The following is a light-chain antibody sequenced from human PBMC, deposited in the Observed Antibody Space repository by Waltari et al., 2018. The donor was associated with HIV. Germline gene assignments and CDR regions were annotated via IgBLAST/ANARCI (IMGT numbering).Light chain of an antibody. CDR1: TTDVGYYNY. CDR3: CAYAAGHVSYV. J-gene: IGLJ1*01. CDR2: EVN. Sequence: QSALTQPPSVSGSPGQSVTISCTGTTTDVGYYNYVSWYQQYPGKAPTLIIFEVNPRPSGAPERFSGSKSGNTASLTISGLQTADEADYFCCAYAAGHVSYVFGNGTAVAVL. V-gene: IGLV2-11*01.